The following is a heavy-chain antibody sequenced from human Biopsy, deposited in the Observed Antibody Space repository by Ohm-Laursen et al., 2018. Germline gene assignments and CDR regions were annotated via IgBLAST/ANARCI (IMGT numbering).Heavy chain of an antibody. CDR1: GGPFGISSHY. CDR3: ARELVDMATLDYHFDR. J-gene: IGHJ4*02. Sequence: SDTLSLTCTVSGGPFGISSHYWIWIRQPPGKGLEWIGSIYSDDTTHYNASLQGRITISVDQPKNQFSLRLTSVTAADTAVYFCARELVDMATLDYHFDRWGRGTLVTVSS. D-gene: IGHD5-24*01. CDR2: IYSDDTT. V-gene: IGHV4-39*07.